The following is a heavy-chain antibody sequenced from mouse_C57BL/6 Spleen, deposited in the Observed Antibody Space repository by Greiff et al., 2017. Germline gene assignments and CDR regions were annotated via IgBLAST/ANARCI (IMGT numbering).Heavy chain of an antibody. Sequence: EVQVVESGGGLVQPGGSLKLSCAASGFTFSSYAMSWVRQTPDKRLEWVATISDGGSYTYYPDNVKGRFTISRDNAKNNLYLQMSHLKSEDTAMYYCARDRGETGYWYFDVWGTGTTVTVSS. J-gene: IGHJ1*03. CDR3: ARDRGETGYWYFDV. CDR1: GFTFSSYA. D-gene: IGHD4-1*01. CDR2: ISDGGSYT. V-gene: IGHV5-4*01.